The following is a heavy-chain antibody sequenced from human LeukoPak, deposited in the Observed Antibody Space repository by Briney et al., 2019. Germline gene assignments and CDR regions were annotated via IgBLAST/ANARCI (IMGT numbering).Heavy chain of an antibody. CDR2: IDSNGDST. Sequence: GGSLRLSCAASGFTFSSYAMHWVRQAPGKGLEYVSAIDSNGDSTYYANSVKGRFTIPRDNSKNTLYLQMGSLRADDMAVYYCARAGGKYYGYFDYWGQGTLVTVSS. D-gene: IGHD1-26*01. CDR1: GFTFSSYA. J-gene: IGHJ4*02. V-gene: IGHV3-64*01. CDR3: ARAGGKYYGYFDY.